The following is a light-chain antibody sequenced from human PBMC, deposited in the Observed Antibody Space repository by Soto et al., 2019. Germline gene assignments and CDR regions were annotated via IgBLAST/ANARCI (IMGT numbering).Light chain of an antibody. CDR1: RSNIGNNA. V-gene: IGLV1-44*01. CDR3: ATWDDSLNARGV. Sequence: QSVLTQTPSASGTPGQTVTISCSGSRSNIGNNAVSWYQQFPGTAPKLLIYKNNQRPSGVPDRFSGSKSGTSASLAISGLQCEDEADYYCATWDDSLNARGVFGGGTKLTVL. J-gene: IGLJ3*02. CDR2: KNN.